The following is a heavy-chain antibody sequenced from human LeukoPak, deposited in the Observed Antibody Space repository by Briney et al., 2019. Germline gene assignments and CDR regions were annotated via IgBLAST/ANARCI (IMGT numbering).Heavy chain of an antibody. Sequence: PGGSLRLSCAASGFTFSSYSMNWVRQAPGKGLEWVSYISSSGSTIYYADSVKGRFTISRDNAKNSLYLQMNSLRAEDTAVYYCARIWYDAFDIWGQGTMVTVSS. CDR1: GFTFSSYS. D-gene: IGHD2-15*01. J-gene: IGHJ3*02. CDR2: ISSSGSTI. CDR3: ARIWYDAFDI. V-gene: IGHV3-48*04.